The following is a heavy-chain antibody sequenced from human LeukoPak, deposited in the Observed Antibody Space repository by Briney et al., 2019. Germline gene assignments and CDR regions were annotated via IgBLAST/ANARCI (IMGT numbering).Heavy chain of an antibody. CDR2: ISGSGGST. Sequence: PGGSLRLSCAASGFTFSSYAMSWVRQAPGKGLEWVSAISGSGGSTYYADSVKGRFTISRDNSKNTLYLQMNSLRAEDTAVYYCAKGSGSSCYSPRDYWGQGILVTVSS. CDR1: GFTFSSYA. V-gene: IGHV3-23*01. D-gene: IGHD2-15*01. CDR3: AKGSGSSCYSPRDY. J-gene: IGHJ4*02.